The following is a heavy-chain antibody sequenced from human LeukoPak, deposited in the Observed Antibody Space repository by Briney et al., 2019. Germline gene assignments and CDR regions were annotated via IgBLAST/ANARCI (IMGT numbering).Heavy chain of an antibody. D-gene: IGHD3-3*01. CDR2: INPNSGGT. CDR3: ARLPYYDFWSGQMYFYMDV. CDR1: GYTFTGYY. Sequence: ASVKVSCKASGYTFTGYYMHWVRQAPGQGLEWMGRINPNSGGTNYAQKFQGRVTMTRDTSISTAYMELSSLRSEDTAVYYCARLPYYDFWSGQMYFYMDVWGKGTTVTVSS. J-gene: IGHJ6*03. V-gene: IGHV1-2*06.